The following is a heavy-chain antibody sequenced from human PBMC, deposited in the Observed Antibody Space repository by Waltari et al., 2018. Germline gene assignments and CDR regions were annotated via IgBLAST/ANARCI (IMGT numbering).Heavy chain of an antibody. CDR2: ISSSGDT. CDR3: ARATVFGVVTDTFDI. D-gene: IGHD3-3*01. J-gene: IGHJ3*02. V-gene: IGHV4-59*01. CDR1: GASIRGYH. Sequence: VQLQESGPGLVKPSETLSLTCAVSGASIRGYHWTWIRQPPGGGLEWICHISSSGDTAYGPSLRSRVTISVDTSKNHFSLKLTSVTAADTAVYYCARATVFGVVTDTFDIWSQGTMVTVSS.